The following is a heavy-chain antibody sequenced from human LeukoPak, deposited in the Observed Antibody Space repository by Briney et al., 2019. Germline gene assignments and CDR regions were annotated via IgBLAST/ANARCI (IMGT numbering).Heavy chain of an antibody. D-gene: IGHD2-2*01. CDR3: ARVTIVVVPDDAFDI. CDR2: ISWNSGSI. CDR1: GFTFDDYA. J-gene: IGHJ3*02. V-gene: IGHV3-9*01. Sequence: PGGSLRLSCAASGFTFDDYAMHWVRQAPGKGLEWVSGISWNSGSIGYADSVKGRFTISRDNAKNSLYLQMNSLRAEDTALYYCARVTIVVVPDDAFDIWGQGTMVTVSS.